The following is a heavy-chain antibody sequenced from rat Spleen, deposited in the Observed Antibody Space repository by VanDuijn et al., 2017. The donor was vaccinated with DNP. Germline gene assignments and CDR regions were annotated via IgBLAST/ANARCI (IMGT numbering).Heavy chain of an antibody. J-gene: IGHJ3*01. V-gene: IGHV5-20*01. CDR3: TRGGRYNPFAY. CDR1: GFTFSDYY. CDR2: ISPSTYTT. Sequence: EVQLVESGGGLVQPGRSLKLSCAASGFTFSDYYMAWVRQAPTKGLEWVASISPSTYTTYYRDSVKGRFTVSRDNGKSSLYLQMDSLRSEDTATYYCTRGGRYNPFAYWGQGTLVTVSS. D-gene: IGHD1-5*01.